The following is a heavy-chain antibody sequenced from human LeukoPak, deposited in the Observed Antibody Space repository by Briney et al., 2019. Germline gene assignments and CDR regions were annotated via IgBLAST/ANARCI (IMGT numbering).Heavy chain of an antibody. CDR1: GFTISSYT. CDR2: ISGSGGST. CDR3: ARDCGGDCYYDY. V-gene: IGHV3-23*01. J-gene: IGHJ4*02. Sequence: QPGGSLRLSCAASGFTISSYTMSWVRQAPGKGLEWVSAISGSGGSTYYADSVKGRFTISRDNSKNTLYLQMNRLRAEDTAVYYCARDCGGDCYYDYWGQGTLVTVSS. D-gene: IGHD2-21*01.